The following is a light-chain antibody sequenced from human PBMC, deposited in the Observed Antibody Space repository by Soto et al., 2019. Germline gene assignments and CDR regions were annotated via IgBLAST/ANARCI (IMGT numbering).Light chain of an antibody. V-gene: IGLV2-14*01. CDR1: SSDVGGYNS. CDR2: DVT. CDR3: SSFTSSSTYV. Sequence: QSALTQPASVSGSPGQSITISCTGTSSDVGGYNSVSWYRQDPGKAPKLIIYDVTNRPSGVSNRFSGSKSGNTASLTISGLQAEDEADYHCSSFTSSSTYVFGTGTKLTVL. J-gene: IGLJ1*01.